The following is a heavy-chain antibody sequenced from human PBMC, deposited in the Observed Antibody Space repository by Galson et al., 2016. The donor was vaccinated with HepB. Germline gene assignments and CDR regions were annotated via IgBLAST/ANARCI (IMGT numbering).Heavy chain of an antibody. V-gene: IGHV3-33*01. CDR1: GFNFNNFG. CDR3: AREDPIAAPGSNDY. J-gene: IGHJ4*02. Sequence: SLRLSCAASGFNFNNFGMHWVRQAPGKGLEWVAGIWCDGSNKYYGDSVKGRFTISRDNSNNTLSLQMNSLRDEDTAIYYCAREDPIAAPGSNDYWGQGTQVTVSS. D-gene: IGHD6-13*01. CDR2: IWCDGSNK.